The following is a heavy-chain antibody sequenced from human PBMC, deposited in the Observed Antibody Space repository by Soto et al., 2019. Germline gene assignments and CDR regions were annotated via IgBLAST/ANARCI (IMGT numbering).Heavy chain of an antibody. J-gene: IGHJ3*02. V-gene: IGHV3-23*01. Sequence: EVQLLESGGGLVQPGGSLRLSWAASGFAFSSYAMSWVRQAPGKGLEWVSAISGSGGTTYYADSVKGRFTFSRDNSKNTLYLQINSLRAEDTAVYYCAKTANGWFSAFDIWGQGTMVTVSS. CDR3: AKTANGWFSAFDI. CDR2: ISGSGGTT. D-gene: IGHD6-19*01. CDR1: GFAFSSYA.